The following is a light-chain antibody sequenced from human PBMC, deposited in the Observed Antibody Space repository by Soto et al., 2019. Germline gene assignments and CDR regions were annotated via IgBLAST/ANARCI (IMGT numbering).Light chain of an antibody. Sequence: QSVLTQPPSASGTPGQRVTISCSGSSSNIGADFDVHWYQHLPGTAPKLLISRNDNRPSGVPDRFSGSKSGTSASLAITGLQVEDEGDYYCQSRDSSLSSSWVFGGGTKVTVL. CDR3: QSRDSSLSSSWV. V-gene: IGLV1-40*01. J-gene: IGLJ3*02. CDR1: SSNIGADFD. CDR2: RND.